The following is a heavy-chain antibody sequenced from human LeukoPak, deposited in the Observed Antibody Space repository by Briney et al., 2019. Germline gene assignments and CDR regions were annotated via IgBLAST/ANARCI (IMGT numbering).Heavy chain of an antibody. Sequence: GGSLRLSCAASGFTFSSYGMHWVRQAPGKGLEWVAVISYDGSNKYYADSVKGRFTISRDNSQNTLYLQMNSLRAEDTAVYYCAKDWNWVFDYWGQGTLVTVSS. CDR2: ISYDGSNK. CDR1: GFTFSSYG. V-gene: IGHV3-30*18. J-gene: IGHJ4*02. D-gene: IGHD1-7*01. CDR3: AKDWNWVFDY.